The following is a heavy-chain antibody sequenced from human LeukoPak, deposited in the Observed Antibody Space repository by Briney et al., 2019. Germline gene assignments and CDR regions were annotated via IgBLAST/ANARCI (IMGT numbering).Heavy chain of an antibody. CDR3: TKSLDILTGPIDY. CDR2: MKSKTDGGTT. Sequence: GGSLRLSCAVSGFTFSNAWMSWVRQAPGKGLEWVGRMKSKTDGGTTDYAAPVKGRFTISRDDSKNTLYLQMNSPKTEDTAVYYCTKSLDILTGPIDYWGQGTLVTVSS. V-gene: IGHV3-15*01. CDR1: GFTFSNAW. J-gene: IGHJ4*02. D-gene: IGHD3-9*01.